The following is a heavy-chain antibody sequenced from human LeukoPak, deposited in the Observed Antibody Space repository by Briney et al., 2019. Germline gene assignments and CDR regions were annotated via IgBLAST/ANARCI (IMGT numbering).Heavy chain of an antibody. CDR1: GGSFSGYY. CDR2: IYYSGST. V-gene: IGHV4-30-4*08. J-gene: IGHJ4*02. CDR3: ARVHSSGWYYFDY. Sequence: PSETLSLTCAVYGGSFSGYYWSWIRQPPGKGLEWIGYIYYSGSTYYNPSLKSRVTISVDTSKNQFSLKLSSVTAADTAVYYCARVHSSGWYYFDYWGQGTLVTVSS. D-gene: IGHD6-19*01.